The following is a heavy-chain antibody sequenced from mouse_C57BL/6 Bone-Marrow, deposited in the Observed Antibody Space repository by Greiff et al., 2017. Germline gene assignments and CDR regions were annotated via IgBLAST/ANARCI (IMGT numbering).Heavy chain of an antibody. J-gene: IGHJ2*01. V-gene: IGHV5-4*03. CDR1: GFTFSSYA. CDR2: ISDGGSYT. CDR3: ARGSSSYGY. D-gene: IGHD1-1*01. Sequence: DVKLVESGGGLVKPGGSLKLSCAASGFTFSSYAMSWVRQTPEKRLEWVATISDGGSYTYYPDNVKGRFTISRDNAKNNLYLQMSHLKSEDTAMYYCARGSSSYGYWGQGTTLTVSS.